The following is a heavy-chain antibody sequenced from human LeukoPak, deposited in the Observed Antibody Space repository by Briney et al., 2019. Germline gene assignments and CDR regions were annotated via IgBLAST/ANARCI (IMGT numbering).Heavy chain of an antibody. CDR3: ARGGIVVVPAAIVYYGMDV. CDR2: INHSGST. D-gene: IGHD2-2*01. V-gene: IGHV4-39*07. CDR1: GGSISSSSYY. J-gene: IGHJ6*02. Sequence: SETLSLTCTVSGGSISSSSYYWGWIRQPPGKGLEWIGEINHSGSTNYNPSLKSRVTISVDTSKNQFSLKLSSVTAADTAVYYCARGGIVVVPAAIVYYGMDVWGQGTTVTVSS.